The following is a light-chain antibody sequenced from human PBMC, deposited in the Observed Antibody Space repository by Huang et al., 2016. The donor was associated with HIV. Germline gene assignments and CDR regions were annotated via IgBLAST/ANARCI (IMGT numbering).Light chain of an antibody. CDR3: QQYFSPLRT. J-gene: IGKJ1*01. Sequence: DIQMTQSPSSLSAYVGDRVTITCRASQGISNSLAWYQQKPGKAPKLLVYVASRLESGVPSRVSGSGSETVYTLTISSLQPEDSATYYCQQYFSPLRTFGQGTKVEIK. CDR2: VAS. CDR1: QGISNS. V-gene: IGKV1-NL1*01.